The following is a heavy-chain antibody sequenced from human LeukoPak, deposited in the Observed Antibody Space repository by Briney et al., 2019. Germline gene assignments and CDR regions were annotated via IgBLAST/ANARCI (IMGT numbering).Heavy chain of an antibody. D-gene: IGHD6-13*01. CDR3: ARDSSSWSY. V-gene: IGHV4-59*01. CDR2: IYYSGST. J-gene: IGHJ4*02. CDR1: GGSISSYY. Sequence: SETLSLTCPVSGGSISSYYWSWIRQPPGKGLEWIGYIYYSGSTNYNPSLKSRVTISVDTSKNQFSLKLSSVTAADTAVYYCARDSSSWSYWGQGTLVTVSS.